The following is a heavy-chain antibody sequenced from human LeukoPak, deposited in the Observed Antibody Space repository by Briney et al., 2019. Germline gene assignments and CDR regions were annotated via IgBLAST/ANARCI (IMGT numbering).Heavy chain of an antibody. V-gene: IGHV4-39*01. D-gene: IGHD3-10*01. CDR1: GGSIISSGDY. CDR2: IYYTGTT. J-gene: IGHJ3*02. Sequence: PSETLSLTCTVSGGSIISSGDYWWGWLRQPPGKGLEWIGRIYYTGTTYNDPSLKRRVTISVDTSKSHFSLRLASVTAADTAVYYCARQRASGTWAFDIWGQGTMVTVSS. CDR3: ARQRASGTWAFDI.